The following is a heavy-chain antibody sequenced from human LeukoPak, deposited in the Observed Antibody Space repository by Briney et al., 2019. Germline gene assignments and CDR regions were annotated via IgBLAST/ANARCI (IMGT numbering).Heavy chain of an antibody. Sequence: GESLLISCQGSGYIFSSYWITWVRQLPGKGLEWMGTIEPIDSYTNYSPSFQGHVTISADKSISTAYLQWSSLQPSDTAMYYCARGSFGDPDDYWGQGTLVTVSS. D-gene: IGHD2-21*02. CDR3: ARGSFGDPDDY. CDR1: GYIFSSYW. CDR2: IEPIDSYT. V-gene: IGHV5-10-1*01. J-gene: IGHJ4*02.